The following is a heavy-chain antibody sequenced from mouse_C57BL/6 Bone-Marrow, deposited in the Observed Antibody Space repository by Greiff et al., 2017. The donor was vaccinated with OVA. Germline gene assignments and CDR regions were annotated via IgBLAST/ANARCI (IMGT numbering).Heavy chain of an antibody. Sequence: QVQLQQPGAELVRPGTSVKLSCKASGYTFTSYWMHWVKQRPGQGLEWIGVIDPSDSYTNYNQKLKGKATLTVDTSSSTAYMQLSSLTSEDSAVYYCARGVYDGFVFDYWGQGTTLTVSS. D-gene: IGHD2-3*01. J-gene: IGHJ2*01. CDR2: IDPSDSYT. CDR3: ARGVYDGFVFDY. V-gene: IGHV1-59*01. CDR1: GYTFTSYW.